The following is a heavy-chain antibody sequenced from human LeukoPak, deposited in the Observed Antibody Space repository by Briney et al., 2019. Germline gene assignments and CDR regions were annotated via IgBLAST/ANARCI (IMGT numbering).Heavy chain of an antibody. D-gene: IGHD3-22*01. V-gene: IGHV3-7*01. CDR2: IKTDGSER. Sequence: GGSLRLSCAASGFIFSSSWMSWVRQAPGKGLEWVANIKTDGSERQYVDSVKGRFAISRDNAKNSLYLQMNSLRAEDTAVYYCARDPFDSGDRYYGAFDLWGQGTMVTVSS. J-gene: IGHJ3*01. CDR1: GFIFSSSW. CDR3: ARDPFDSGDRYYGAFDL.